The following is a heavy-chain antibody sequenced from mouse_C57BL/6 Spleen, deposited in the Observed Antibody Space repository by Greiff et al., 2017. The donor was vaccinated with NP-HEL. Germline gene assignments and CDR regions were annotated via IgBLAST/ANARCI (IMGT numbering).Heavy chain of an antibody. Sequence: EVQLQQSGPVLVKPGASVKMSCKASGYTFTDYYMNWVKQSHGKSLEWIGVINPYNGGTSYNQKFKGKATLTVDKSSSTAYMELNSLTSEDSAVYYCARLGELGRNAMDYWGQGTSVTVSS. CDR3: ARLGELGRNAMDY. J-gene: IGHJ4*01. CDR2: INPYNGGT. D-gene: IGHD4-1*01. CDR1: GYTFTDYY. V-gene: IGHV1-19*01.